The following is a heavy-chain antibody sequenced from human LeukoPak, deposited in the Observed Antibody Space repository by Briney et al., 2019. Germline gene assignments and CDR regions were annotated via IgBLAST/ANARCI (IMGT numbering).Heavy chain of an antibody. D-gene: IGHD1-26*01. CDR1: GFTFSTYS. J-gene: IGHJ6*02. V-gene: IGHV3-48*01. CDR3: ASRSGSQYYYYYGMDV. CDR2: ISSSSSTI. Sequence: GGSLRLSCAASGFTFSTYSMNWVRQAPGKGLEWVSYISSSSSTIYYADSVKGRFTISRDNAKNSLYLQMNSLRAEDTAVYYCASRSGSQYYYYYGMDVWGQGTTVTVSS.